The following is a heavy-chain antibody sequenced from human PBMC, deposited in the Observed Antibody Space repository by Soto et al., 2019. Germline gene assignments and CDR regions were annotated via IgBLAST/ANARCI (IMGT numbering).Heavy chain of an antibody. Sequence: GSLRLSCAASGFTFSSYAMSWVRQAPGKGLEWVSAISGSGGSTYYADSVKGRFTISRDNSKNTLYLQMNSLRAEDTAVYYCAKDREGGTAMAQSPASDYWGQGALVTVSS. CDR2: ISGSGGST. V-gene: IGHV3-23*01. CDR1: GFTFSSYA. CDR3: AKDREGGTAMAQSPASDY. D-gene: IGHD5-18*01. J-gene: IGHJ4*02.